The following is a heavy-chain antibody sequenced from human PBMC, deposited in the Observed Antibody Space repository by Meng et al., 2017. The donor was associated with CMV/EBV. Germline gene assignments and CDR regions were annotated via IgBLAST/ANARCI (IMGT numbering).Heavy chain of an antibody. CDR3: ARDHYYDSSGYYSDVGP. Sequence: QVQLVQTGAEVKKPGASVKVSCKASGYTFTGYYMHWVRQAPGQGLEWMGWINPNSGGTNYAQKFQGRVTMTRDTSISTAYMELSRLRSDDTAVYYCARDHYYDSSGYYSDVGPCGQGTLFNVSS. CDR1: GYTFTGYY. V-gene: IGHV1-2*02. J-gene: IGHJ5*02. CDR2: INPNSGGT. D-gene: IGHD3-22*01.